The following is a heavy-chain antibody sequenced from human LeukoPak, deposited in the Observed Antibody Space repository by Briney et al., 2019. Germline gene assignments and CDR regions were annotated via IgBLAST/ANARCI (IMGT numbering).Heavy chain of an antibody. CDR1: GYTFTSYG. D-gene: IGHD1-26*01. CDR3: ASGEGLNSGSYLEFDY. V-gene: IGHV1-46*01. CDR2: INPSGGST. Sequence: ASVKVSCKASGYTFTSYGISWVRQAPGQGLECMGIINPSGGSTSYAQKFQGRVTMTRDMSTSTAYMELSSLRSEDTAVYYCASGEGLNSGSYLEFDYWGQGTLVTVSS. J-gene: IGHJ4*02.